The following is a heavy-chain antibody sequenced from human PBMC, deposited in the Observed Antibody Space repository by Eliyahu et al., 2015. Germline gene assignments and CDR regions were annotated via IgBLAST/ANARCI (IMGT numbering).Heavy chain of an antibody. Sequence: QVQLVESGGGVVQPGRSXRLXCAASXFXFSXSAMXWVRQAPGKGLEXVAIIWYDGSNQYYADSVKGRFTISRDNSKNTVSLQMNNLRGEDTAIYYCARDHDYSGNYLENWGQGILVAVSS. CDR3: ARDHDYSGNYLEN. V-gene: IGHV3-33*01. CDR1: XFXFSXSA. D-gene: IGHD4-23*01. CDR2: IWYDGSNQ. J-gene: IGHJ4*02.